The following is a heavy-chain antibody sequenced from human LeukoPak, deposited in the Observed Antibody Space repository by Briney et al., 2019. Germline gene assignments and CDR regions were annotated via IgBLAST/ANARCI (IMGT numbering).Heavy chain of an antibody. CDR1: GFTFSSYA. CDR3: ARDQDGRYYYGSGSFDY. D-gene: IGHD3-10*01. J-gene: IGHJ4*02. CDR2: ISYDGSNK. Sequence: GGSLRLSCAASGFTFSSYAMSWARQAPGKGLEWVAVISYDGSNKYYADSVKGRFTISRDNSKNTLYLQMNSLRAEDTAVYYCARDQDGRYYYGSGSFDYWGQGTLVTVSS. V-gene: IGHV3-30-3*01.